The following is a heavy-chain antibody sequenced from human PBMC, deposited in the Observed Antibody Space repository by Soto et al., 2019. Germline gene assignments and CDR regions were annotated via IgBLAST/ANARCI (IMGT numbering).Heavy chain of an antibody. CDR1: GDTFNFYS. D-gene: IGHD3-10*01. J-gene: IGHJ4*02. Sequence: QVQLVQSGAEVKRPGSSVKVSCKASGDTFNFYSINWVRQAPGLGLEWMGRVNPIVSMSNYAQKFQGRVTMTAEKSTRTAYMELSSLRSEDTAIYYCAGSYGSGYRAFDYWGQGALVTVSS. CDR2: VNPIVSMS. CDR3: AGSYGSGYRAFDY. V-gene: IGHV1-69*02.